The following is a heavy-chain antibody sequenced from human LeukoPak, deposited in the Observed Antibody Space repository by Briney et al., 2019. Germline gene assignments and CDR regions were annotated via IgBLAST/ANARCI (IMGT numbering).Heavy chain of an antibody. CDR1: GFTFSSYS. Sequence: PGGSLRLSCAASGFTFSSYSMNWVRQAPGKGLEWVSSIGSSSSYIYYADSVKGRFTISRDNAKNSLYLQMNSLRAEDTAVYYCARDLAGGYGPGGGYWGRGTLVTVSS. CDR3: ARDLAGGYGPGGGY. D-gene: IGHD5-12*01. CDR2: IGSSSSYI. J-gene: IGHJ4*02. V-gene: IGHV3-21*01.